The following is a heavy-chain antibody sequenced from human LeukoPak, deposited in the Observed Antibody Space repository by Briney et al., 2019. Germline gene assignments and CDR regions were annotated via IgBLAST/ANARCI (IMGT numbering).Heavy chain of an antibody. CDR2: KYSGGTT. Sequence: GGSLRLSCAALGFTVSGNHMSWVRQAPGKGLEWVSIKYSGGTTDYADSVRGRFTIARDNSKNTLHLQMNSLRAEDTAVYYCARDHDSSGYSNFDNWGQGTLVTVSS. CDR1: GFTVSGNH. V-gene: IGHV3-66*01. J-gene: IGHJ4*02. D-gene: IGHD3-22*01. CDR3: ARDHDSSGYSNFDN.